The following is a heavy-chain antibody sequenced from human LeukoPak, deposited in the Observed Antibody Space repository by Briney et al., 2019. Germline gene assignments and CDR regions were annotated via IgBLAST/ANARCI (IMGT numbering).Heavy chain of an antibody. CDR1: SASVTSHH. CDR2: VHFSGST. Sequence: PSETLSLTCAVSSASVTSHHWAWIRQPAGKGLEWVGRVHFSGSTNYNTSLRSRVAISLDKSKNELSLTLKSVSAADTAVYFCARDDSSRDDSGGSPYWGRGVLVTVSS. CDR3: ARDDSSRDDSGGSPY. V-gene: IGHV4-4*07. J-gene: IGHJ4*02. D-gene: IGHD2-15*01.